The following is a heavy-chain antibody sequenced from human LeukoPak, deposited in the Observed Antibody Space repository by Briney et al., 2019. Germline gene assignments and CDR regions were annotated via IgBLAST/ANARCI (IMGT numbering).Heavy chain of an antibody. V-gene: IGHV3-21*01. CDR2: IGRSASDI. CDR3: VRGVISGDDY. CDR1: GFTFSTYS. D-gene: IGHD3-10*01. Sequence: GGSLRLSCAASGFTFSTYSLNWVRQAPGKGLEWVSSIGRSASDIYYADSVKGRFSISRDNAKSSLYLQMNSLRAEDTAVYFCVRGVISGDDYWGQGTLVTISS. J-gene: IGHJ4*02.